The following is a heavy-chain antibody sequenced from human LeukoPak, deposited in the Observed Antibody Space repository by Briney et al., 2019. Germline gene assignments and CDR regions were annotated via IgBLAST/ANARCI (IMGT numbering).Heavy chain of an antibody. CDR1: GYTFTSYD. D-gene: IGHD3-9*01. V-gene: IGHV1-8*03. J-gene: IGHJ4*02. CDR3: AKDISYDILTGYFDY. CDR2: MNPNSGNT. Sequence: ASVKVSCKASGYTFTSYDINWVRQATGQGLEWMGWMNPNSGNTGYAQKFQGRVTITRNASISTAYMELSSLRSEDTAVYYCAKDISYDILTGYFDYWGQGTLVTVSS.